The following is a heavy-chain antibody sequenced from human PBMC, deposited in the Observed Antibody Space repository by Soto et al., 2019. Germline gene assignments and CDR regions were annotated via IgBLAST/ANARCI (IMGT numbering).Heavy chain of an antibody. V-gene: IGHV4-61*01. CDR2: IYDSGST. Sequence: TLSHTCSFSGVSVISGSYYWILIRQPPGKGLEWIGYIYDSGSTNYNPSLKSRVTISVDTSKNQFSLRLTSVTAADTALYYCATGEKQRQVTGDCCFVMDGCGQGNTVT. J-gene: IGHJ6*02. CDR1: GVSVISGSYY. D-gene: IGHD6-25*01. CDR3: ATGEKQRQVTGDCCFVMDG.